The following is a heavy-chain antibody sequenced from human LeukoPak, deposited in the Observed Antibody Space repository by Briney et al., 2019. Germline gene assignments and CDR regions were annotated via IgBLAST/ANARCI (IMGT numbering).Heavy chain of an antibody. CDR3: ARSYCSSTSCYAVGPFDI. J-gene: IGHJ3*02. V-gene: IGHV4-39*01. CDR2: IYHSGST. Sequence: SETLSLTCTVSGGSISSSNYYWGWIRQPPGKGLEWIGTIYHSGSTYYNPSLKSRVTISVDTSKKQFSLRLSSVTAADTAVYYCARSYCSSTSCYAVGPFDIWGQGTLVTV. D-gene: IGHD2-2*01. CDR1: GGSISSSNYY.